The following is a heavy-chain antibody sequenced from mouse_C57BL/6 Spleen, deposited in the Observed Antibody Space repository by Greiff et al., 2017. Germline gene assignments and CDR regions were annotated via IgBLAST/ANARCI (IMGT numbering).Heavy chain of an antibody. Sequence: VQLQESGPELVKPGASVKISCKASGYAFSSSWMNWVKQRPGKGLEWIGRIYPGDGDTNYNGKFKGKATLTADKSSSTAYMQLSSLTSEDSAVYFCARERDYGYDAYYFDYWGQGTTLTVSS. CDR3: ARERDYGYDAYYFDY. J-gene: IGHJ2*01. V-gene: IGHV1-82*01. CDR1: GYAFSSSW. D-gene: IGHD2-2*01. CDR2: IYPGDGDT.